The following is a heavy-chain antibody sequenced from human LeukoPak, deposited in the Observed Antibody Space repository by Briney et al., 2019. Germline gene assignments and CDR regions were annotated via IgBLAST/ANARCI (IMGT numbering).Heavy chain of an antibody. J-gene: IGHJ4*02. V-gene: IGHV1-8*01. CDR2: KNPNSGNT. CDR1: GYTFTSYD. D-gene: IGHD1-1*01. CDR3: ARFGVTTRENY. Sequence: ASVKVSCKASGYTFTSYDINWVRQATGQGLEWMGRKNPNSGNTAYAQKFQGRVTMTRNTSISTAYMELSSLGSEDTAVYYCARFGVTTRENYWGQGTLVTVSS.